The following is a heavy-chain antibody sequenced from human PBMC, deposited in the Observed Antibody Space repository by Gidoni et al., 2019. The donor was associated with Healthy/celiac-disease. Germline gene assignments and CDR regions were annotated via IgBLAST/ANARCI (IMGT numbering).Heavy chain of an antibody. D-gene: IGHD3-10*01. V-gene: IGHV4-34*01. CDR3: ARGSKPHYDGSGARLTDY. CDR2: INHGGST. J-gene: IGHJ4*02. Sequence: QVQLQQWGAGLLKPSQTLSLTCAVSGWSFSGYYWSWIRQPPGKGLEWIGEINHGGSTNYNPSLKSRVTISVDTSKNQFSLKLSSVTAADTAVYYCARGSKPHYDGSGARLTDYWGQGTLVTVSS. CDR1: GWSFSGYY.